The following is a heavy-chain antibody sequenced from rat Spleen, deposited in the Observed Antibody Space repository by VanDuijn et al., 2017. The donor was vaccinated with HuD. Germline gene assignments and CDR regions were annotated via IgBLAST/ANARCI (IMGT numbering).Heavy chain of an antibody. V-gene: IGHV5S10*01. D-gene: IGHD4-3*01. CDR1: GFTFSDYN. J-gene: IGHJ2*01. CDR3: TTQGIIRVPLFDY. CDR2: IIYDGSRT. Sequence: EVQLVESGGGLVQPGRSLKLSCAASGFTFSDYNMAWVRQAPKKGLEWVATIIYDGSRTYYRDSVKGRFTISRDNAKSTLYLQMDSLRSEDTATYYCTTQGIIRVPLFDYWGQGVMVTVSS.